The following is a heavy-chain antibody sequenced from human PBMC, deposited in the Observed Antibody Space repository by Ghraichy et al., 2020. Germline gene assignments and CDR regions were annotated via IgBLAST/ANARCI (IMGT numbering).Heavy chain of an antibody. CDR3: ARESFGPEIKRRWLQLGGSAFDI. D-gene: IGHD5-24*01. Sequence: SETLSLTCAVYGGSFSGYYWSWIRQPPGKGLEWIGEINHSGSTNYNPSLKSRVTISVDTSQNQFSLKLSSVTAADPAVYYCARESFGPEIKRRWLQLGGSAFDIWGQGTMVTVSS. V-gene: IGHV4-34*01. J-gene: IGHJ3*02. CDR2: INHSGST. CDR1: GGSFSGYY.